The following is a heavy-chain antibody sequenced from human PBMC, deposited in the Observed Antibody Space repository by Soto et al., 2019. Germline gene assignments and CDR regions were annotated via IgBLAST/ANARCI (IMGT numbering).Heavy chain of an antibody. J-gene: IGHJ5*02. CDR1: GYTFTSYG. CDR2: ISAYNGNT. V-gene: IGHV1-18*04. D-gene: IGHD6-13*01. CDR3: ARAAIHGSSWYFWFDP. Sequence: GASVKVSCKASGYTFTSYGISWVRQAPGQGLEWMGWISAYNGNTNYAQKLQVRVTMTTDTSTSTAYMELSSLRSEDAAVYYCARAAIHGSSWYFWFDPWGQGTLVTVSS.